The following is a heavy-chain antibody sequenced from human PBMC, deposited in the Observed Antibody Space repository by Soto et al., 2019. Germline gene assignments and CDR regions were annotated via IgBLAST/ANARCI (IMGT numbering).Heavy chain of an antibody. CDR2: ISGSGSTT. V-gene: IGHV3-11*01. CDR3: AKLGSISAAGTPDY. J-gene: IGHJ4*02. D-gene: IGHD6-13*01. CDR1: GFTFSDYY. Sequence: LRLSCAASGFTFSDYYMSWFRQAPGKGLEWVSYISGSGSTTHDADPVRGRFTITRDNAKNSLYLQMNSLRTEDTAVYYCAKLGSISAAGTPDYWGQGTLVTVSS.